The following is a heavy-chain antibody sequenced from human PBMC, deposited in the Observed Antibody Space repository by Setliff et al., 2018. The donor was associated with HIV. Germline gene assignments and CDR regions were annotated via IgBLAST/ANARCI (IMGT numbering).Heavy chain of an antibody. CDR2: INTANYKT. V-gene: IGHV1-3*04. CDR3: AKEGDRYGCYLSDY. Sequence: GASVKVSCKASGYIFSSYTMHWVRQAPGQRLEWMGWINTANYKTKYSQKFQGRVTITRDTSASTAYMELSSLRSEDTAVYYCAKEGDRYGCYLSDYWGLGTLVTVSS. CDR1: GYIFSSYT. J-gene: IGHJ4*02. D-gene: IGHD2-15*01.